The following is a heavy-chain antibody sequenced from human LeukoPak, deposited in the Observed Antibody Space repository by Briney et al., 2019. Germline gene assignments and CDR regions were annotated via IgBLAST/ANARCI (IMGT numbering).Heavy chain of an antibody. CDR1: GYSFSNYW. CDR2: VYPGDFRT. D-gene: IGHD5-18*01. CDR3: TRGKYSNGADSFDM. J-gene: IGHJ3*02. Sequence: GESLKISCKASGYSFSNYWIGWVRQMPGKGLEWLGNVYPGDFRTEYSPSFRGRVTISLDKSITTAYLQLNSLQAADIAMYYCTRGKYSNGADSFDMWGQGTMVTVSS. V-gene: IGHV5-51*01.